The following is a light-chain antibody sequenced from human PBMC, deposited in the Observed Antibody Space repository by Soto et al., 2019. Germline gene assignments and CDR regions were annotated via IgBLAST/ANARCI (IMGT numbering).Light chain of an antibody. CDR1: QSVGSN. CDR3: QQYDNWLT. J-gene: IGKJ4*01. V-gene: IGKV3-15*01. CDR2: SAS. Sequence: EIVMTQSPATLSVSPGERATLSCRASQSVGSNLAWYQRKPGQAPRLLIYSASTRATDVPARFSGSGSGTEFTLIISSLQSEDFAFYFCQQYDNWLTFGGGTKVEIK.